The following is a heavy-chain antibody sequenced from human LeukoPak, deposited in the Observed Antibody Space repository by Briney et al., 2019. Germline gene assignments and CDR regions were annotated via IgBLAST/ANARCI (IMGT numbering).Heavy chain of an antibody. Sequence: PSETLSLTCTVSGGSISSSSYYWGWIRQPPGKGLEWIGSIYYSGSTYYNPSLKSRVTISVDTSKNQFSLKLSSVTAADTAVYYCARRVRYYDSSGYPNYYLDYWGQGTLVTVSS. CDR1: GGSISSSSYY. CDR2: IYYSGST. J-gene: IGHJ4*02. D-gene: IGHD3-22*01. CDR3: ARRVRYYDSSGYPNYYLDY. V-gene: IGHV4-39*01.